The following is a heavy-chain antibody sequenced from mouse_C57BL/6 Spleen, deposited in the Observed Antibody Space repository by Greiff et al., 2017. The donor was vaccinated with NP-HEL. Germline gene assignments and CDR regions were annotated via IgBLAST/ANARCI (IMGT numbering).Heavy chain of an antibody. CDR3: AREGGTGAFDY. Sequence: EVKLMESEGGLVQPGSSMKLSCTASGFTFSDYYMAWVRQVPEKGLEWVANINYDGSSTYYLDSLKSRFIISRDNAKNILYLQMSSLKSEDTATYYCAREGGTGAFDYWGQGTTLTVSS. V-gene: IGHV5-16*01. D-gene: IGHD4-1*01. CDR2: INYDGSST. J-gene: IGHJ2*01. CDR1: GFTFSDYY.